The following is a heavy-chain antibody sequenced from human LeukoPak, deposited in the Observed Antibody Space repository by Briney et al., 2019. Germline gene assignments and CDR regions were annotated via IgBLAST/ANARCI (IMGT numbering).Heavy chain of an antibody. V-gene: IGHV1-2*06. D-gene: IGHD3-22*01. CDR1: GYTFTGYY. Sequence: ASVKVSCKASGYTFTGYYMHWVRQAPGQGLEWMGRINPNSGGTNYAQKFQGRVTMTRDTSISTAYMELSRLRSDDTAVYYCAVADYYASIFPSFNYYGMDVWGQGTTVTVSS. J-gene: IGHJ6*02. CDR2: INPNSGGT. CDR3: AVADYYASIFPSFNYYGMDV.